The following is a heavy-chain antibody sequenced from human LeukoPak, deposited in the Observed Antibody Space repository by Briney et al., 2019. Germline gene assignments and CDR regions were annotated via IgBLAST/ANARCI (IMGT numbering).Heavy chain of an antibody. CDR3: ARVPLDSSSWRSYYYYYMDV. D-gene: IGHD6-13*01. J-gene: IGHJ6*03. CDR1: GGSISSYY. CDR2: IYYSGST. V-gene: IGHV4-59*01. Sequence: SETLSLTCTVSGGSISSYYWGWIRQPPGKGLEWIGYIYYSGSTNYNPSLKSRVTISVDTSKNQFSLKLSSVTAADTAVYYCARVPLDSSSWRSYYYYYMDVWGKGTTVTVSS.